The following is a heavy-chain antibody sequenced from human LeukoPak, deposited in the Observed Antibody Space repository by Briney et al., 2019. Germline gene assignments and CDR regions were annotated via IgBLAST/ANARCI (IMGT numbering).Heavy chain of an antibody. J-gene: IGHJ4*02. D-gene: IGHD2-15*01. CDR3: ARGQYSPDY. CDR1: GFTLSSYG. Sequence: GGSLRLPCAASGFTLSSYGMYWVRQAPGKGLEWVALIWYDGSNKYYTDSVKGRFTISRDNSKNTLYLQMNSLRAEDTAVYYCARGQYSPDYWGQGTLVTVSS. CDR2: IWYDGSNK. V-gene: IGHV3-33*07.